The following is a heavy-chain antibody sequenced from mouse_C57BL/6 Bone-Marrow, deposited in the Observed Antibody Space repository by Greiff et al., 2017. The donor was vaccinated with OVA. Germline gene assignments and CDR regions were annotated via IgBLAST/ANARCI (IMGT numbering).Heavy chain of an antibody. Sequence: EVQRVESGGGLVQPGESLKLSCESNEYEFPSHDMSWVRKTPEKRLELVAAINSDGGSTYYPDTMERRFIISSDNTKKTLYLQMSSLRSEDTALYYCARLHSNDGAMDYWGQGTSVTVSS. CDR1: EYEFPSHD. D-gene: IGHD2-12*01. V-gene: IGHV5-2*01. J-gene: IGHJ4*01. CDR3: ARLHSNDGAMDY. CDR2: INSDGGST.